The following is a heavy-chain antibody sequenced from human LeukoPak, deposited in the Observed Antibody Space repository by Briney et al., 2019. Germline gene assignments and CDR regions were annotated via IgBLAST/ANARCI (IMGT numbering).Heavy chain of an antibody. Sequence: GGSLRLSCAASGFSFSRYWMTWVRQAPGKGLEWVANIKGDESDDHYVASVRGRFTISRDNAKRSLYLQMNNLRAEDTGVYYCARGTDMTPISGYYSFVYWGQGTLVSVSS. J-gene: IGHJ4*02. V-gene: IGHV3-7*01. CDR1: GFSFSRYW. CDR3: ARGTDMTPISGYYSFVY. D-gene: IGHD5-12*01. CDR2: IKGDESDD.